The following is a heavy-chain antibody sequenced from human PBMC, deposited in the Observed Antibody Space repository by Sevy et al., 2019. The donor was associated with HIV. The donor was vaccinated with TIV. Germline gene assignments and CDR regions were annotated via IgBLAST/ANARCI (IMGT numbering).Heavy chain of an antibody. D-gene: IGHD2-21*02. CDR3: ARAEDIVVVTAIPTDV. Sequence: GGSLRLSCAASGFTFSSYAMHWVRQAPGKGLEWVVVISYDGSNKYYADSVKGRFTISRDNSKNTLYLQMNSLRAEDTAVYYCARAEDIVVVTAIPTDVWGQGTTVTVSS. CDR1: GFTFSSYA. V-gene: IGHV3-30*04. J-gene: IGHJ6*02. CDR2: ISYDGSNK.